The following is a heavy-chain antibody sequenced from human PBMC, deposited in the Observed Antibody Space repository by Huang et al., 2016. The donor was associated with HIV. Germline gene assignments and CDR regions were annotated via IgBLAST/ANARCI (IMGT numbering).Heavy chain of an antibody. D-gene: IGHD3-22*01. CDR2: ISKTIGAT. Sequence: EVQLVESGGGLAQPGGSLRLSCVASGYTFSTSSMNWVRQAPGKGLEWVSYISKTIGATSYAESVKGRFTVSRDNVKNSLYLQMNRLRVEDTAMYYCVRDSSSGLQLRYWGQGALVIVS. CDR3: VRDSSSGLQLRY. J-gene: IGHJ4*02. V-gene: IGHV3-48*01. CDR1: GYTFSTSS.